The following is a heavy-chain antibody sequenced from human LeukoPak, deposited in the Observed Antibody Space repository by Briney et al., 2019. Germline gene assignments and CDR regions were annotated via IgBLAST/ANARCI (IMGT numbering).Heavy chain of an antibody. D-gene: IGHD6-6*01. CDR1: GGTFSSYA. CDR2: IIHIFGTA. Sequence: SSVRVSCKASGGTFSSYAISWVRQAPGQGLEWMGGIIHIFGTANYAQKFQGRGTITADESTSTAYMELSSLRSEDTAVYYCAHDSSSSFDDAFDIWGQGTMVTDSS. V-gene: IGHV1-69*01. J-gene: IGHJ3*02. CDR3: AHDSSSSFDDAFDI.